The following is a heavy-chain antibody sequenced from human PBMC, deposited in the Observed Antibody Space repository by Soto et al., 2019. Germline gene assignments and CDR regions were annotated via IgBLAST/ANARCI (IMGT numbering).Heavy chain of an antibody. CDR2: IKQDGSGK. V-gene: IGHV3-7*03. J-gene: IGHJ4*02. D-gene: IGHD5-18*01. CDR3: ATGYTYGPDY. Sequence: GGSLRRSCAASGFSFSSYLMHWVRQAPGKGLEWVANIKQDGSGKYYVDSVKGRFTISRDNAQNSLYLQMNSLRTEDTAVYYCATGYTYGPDYWGQGTLVTVSS. CDR1: GFSFSSYL.